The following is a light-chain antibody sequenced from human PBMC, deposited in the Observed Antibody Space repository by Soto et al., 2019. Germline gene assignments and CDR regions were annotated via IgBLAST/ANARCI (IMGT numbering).Light chain of an antibody. Sequence: DIQMTQSPSSVSASVGDRVTITCRASQDISNLLAWYQQKPGKAPKLLIYAASSLQSGVPSRFSGTGFETDFTLTISSLQPEDSATYYCQQAARFPLTSGRRTKANIX. V-gene: IGKV1D-12*01. CDR3: QQAARFPLT. J-gene: IGKJ4*01. CDR2: AAS. CDR1: QDISNL.